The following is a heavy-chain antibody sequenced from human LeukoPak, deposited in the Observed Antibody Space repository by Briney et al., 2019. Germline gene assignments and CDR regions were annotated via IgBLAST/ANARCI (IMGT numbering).Heavy chain of an antibody. CDR1: GFTFSSYW. CDR3: VRVDTSGYYYELSFDY. CDR2: TKKDGSEK. Sequence: PGGSLRLSYAASGFTFSSYWMSWVRQAPGKGLEWVANTKKDGSEKEYVDSVKGRFTISRDNAKNSLYLQMNSLRVEDTAVYYCVRVDTSGYYYELSFDYWGQGTLVTVSS. D-gene: IGHD3-22*01. J-gene: IGHJ4*02. V-gene: IGHV3-7*01.